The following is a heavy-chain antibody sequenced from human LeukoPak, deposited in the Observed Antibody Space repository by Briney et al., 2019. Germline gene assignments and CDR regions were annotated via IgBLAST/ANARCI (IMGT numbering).Heavy chain of an antibody. V-gene: IGHV4-59*08. CDR2: IYYSGST. CDR1: GGSISSYY. D-gene: IGHD1-14*01. CDR3: ARHPDSGSDDAFDI. J-gene: IGHJ3*02. Sequence: SETLSLTCTVSGGSISSYYWSWIRQPPGKGLEWIGYIYYSGSTNYNPSLKSRVTISVDTSKNQFSLKLSSVTAADTAVYYCARHPDSGSDDAFDIWGQGTMVTVSS.